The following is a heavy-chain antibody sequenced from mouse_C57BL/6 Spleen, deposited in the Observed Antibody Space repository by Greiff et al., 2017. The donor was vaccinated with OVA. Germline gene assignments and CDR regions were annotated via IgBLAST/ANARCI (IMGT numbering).Heavy chain of an antibody. CDR1: GYAFTNYL. V-gene: IGHV1-54*01. CDR3: AMGTAYYFDY. J-gene: IGHJ2*01. CDR2: INPGSGGT. Sequence: QVQLQQSGAELVRPGTSVKVSCKASGYAFTNYLIEWVKQRPGQGLEWIGVINPGSGGTNYNEKFKGKATLPADKSSSTAYMQLSSLTSEDSAVYFCAMGTAYYFDYWGQGTTLTVAS. D-gene: IGHD1-2*01.